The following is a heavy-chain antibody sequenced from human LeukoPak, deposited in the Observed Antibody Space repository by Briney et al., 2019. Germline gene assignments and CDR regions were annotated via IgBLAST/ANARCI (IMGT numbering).Heavy chain of an antibody. CDR1: GFTFSDYY. CDR2: ISYDGSNK. J-gene: IGHJ4*02. Sequence: GGSLRLSCAASGFTFSDYYMSWIRQAPGKGLEWVAVISYDGSNKYYADSVKGRFTISRDNSKNTLYLQMSSLRAEDTAVYYCAREGRGWYFDYWGQGTLVTVSS. V-gene: IGHV3-30-3*01. CDR3: AREGRGWYFDY. D-gene: IGHD6-19*01.